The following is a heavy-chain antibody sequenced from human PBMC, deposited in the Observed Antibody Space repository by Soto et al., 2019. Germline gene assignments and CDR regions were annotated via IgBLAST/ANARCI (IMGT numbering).Heavy chain of an antibody. CDR3: ARACLNGICYTQGLDL. D-gene: IGHD2-8*01. Sequence: QVQLQESGPGLVKPSGTLSLTCGVSGGSISSSNWWSWVRQPPGKGLEWIGEIHPSGISKYNPSLQSRLTISLDKSKNHFSLQLTSVTAADTAVYYCARACLNGICYTQGLDLWGQGTLVLVSS. CDR2: IHPSGIS. V-gene: IGHV4-4*02. CDR1: GGSISSSNW. J-gene: IGHJ4*02.